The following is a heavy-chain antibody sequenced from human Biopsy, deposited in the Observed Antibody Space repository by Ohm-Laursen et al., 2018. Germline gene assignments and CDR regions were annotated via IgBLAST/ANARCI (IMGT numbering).Heavy chain of an antibody. D-gene: IGHD3-3*01. Sequence: GTLSLTCTVSDDSIRNFYWTWIRQPPGQGLEWIGHASYSGYTNYNPSLKSRVAISVDTSKNHFSLNLRSVTAADTAVYSCARLGNFWNAEDGLDLWGLGTMVTVSS. CDR1: DDSIRNFY. V-gene: IGHV4-59*08. J-gene: IGHJ3*01. CDR2: ASYSGYT. CDR3: ARLGNFWNAEDGLDL.